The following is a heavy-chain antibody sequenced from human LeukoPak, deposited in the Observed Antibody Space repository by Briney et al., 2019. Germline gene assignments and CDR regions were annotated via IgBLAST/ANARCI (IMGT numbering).Heavy chain of an antibody. CDR3: ARVHAASASFDY. J-gene: IGHJ4*02. D-gene: IGHD6-13*01. CDR2: IYSDGSR. CDR1: GFTVSSNY. V-gene: IGHV3-53*01. Sequence: PGGSLRLSCAASGFTVSSNYMSWVRQAPGKGLDWVSVIYSDGSRCYADSVKGRFTISRDNSKNTVYLQTNSLRAEDTALYYCARVHAASASFDYWGQGTLVTVSS.